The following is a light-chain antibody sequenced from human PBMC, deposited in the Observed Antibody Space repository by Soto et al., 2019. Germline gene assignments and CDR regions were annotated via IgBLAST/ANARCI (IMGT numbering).Light chain of an antibody. CDR1: SSDVGGYNY. Sequence: QSALTQPPSASGSPGQSVTISCTGTSSDVGGYNYVSWYQQHPGKAPKLMIYEVSKRPSGVPDRFSGSKSGNTASLTVSGLQAGDEADYYCSSYAGSNNHVVFGGGTKVTVL. CDR3: SSYAGSNNHVV. CDR2: EVS. V-gene: IGLV2-8*01. J-gene: IGLJ2*01.